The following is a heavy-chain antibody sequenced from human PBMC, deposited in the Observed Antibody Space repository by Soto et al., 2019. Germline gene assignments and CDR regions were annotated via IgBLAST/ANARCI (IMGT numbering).Heavy chain of an antibody. V-gene: IGHV4-39*01. Sequence: SETLSLTCTVSGGSISSSSYYWGWIRQPPGKGLEWIGSIYYSGSTYYNPSLKSRVTISVDTSKNQFSLKLSSVTAADTAVYYCASTVSRTAWFDPWGQGTLVTVS. D-gene: IGHD1-1*01. CDR2: IYYSGST. CDR3: ASTVSRTAWFDP. CDR1: GGSISSSSYY. J-gene: IGHJ5*02.